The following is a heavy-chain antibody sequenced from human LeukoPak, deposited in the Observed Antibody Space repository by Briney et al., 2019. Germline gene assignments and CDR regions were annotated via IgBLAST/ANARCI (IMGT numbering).Heavy chain of an antibody. CDR1: GYTFTNYT. Sequence: GASVKVSCKASGYTFTNYTINWVRLAPGQGLEWMGWIDTNTGNPTYAQGFAGRFVFSLDTSVSTAYLQITSLKADDSAIYFCASCNDSSGYFAYWGQGTLVTVSS. D-gene: IGHD3-22*01. V-gene: IGHV7-4-1*02. CDR3: ASCNDSSGYFAY. CDR2: IDTNTGNP. J-gene: IGHJ4*02.